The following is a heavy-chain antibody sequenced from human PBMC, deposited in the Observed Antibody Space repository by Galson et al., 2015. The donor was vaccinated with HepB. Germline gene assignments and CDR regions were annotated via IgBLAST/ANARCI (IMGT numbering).Heavy chain of an antibody. CDR3: AKEIGAFRGYDL. CDR1: GFTFNRYG. J-gene: IGHJ4*02. CDR2: ISDSGHSQ. V-gene: IGHV3-30*18. D-gene: IGHD5-12*01. Sequence: SLRLSCAASGFTFNRYGMHWVRQAPGQGLEWVAAISDSGHSQKSVDSVEGRFTISRDNSKNTLFLQMDNLRPEDTAVYYCAKEIGAFRGYDLWGQGTLVTVSS.